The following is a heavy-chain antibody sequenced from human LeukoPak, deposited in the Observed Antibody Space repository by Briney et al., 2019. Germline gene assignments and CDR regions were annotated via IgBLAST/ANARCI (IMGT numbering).Heavy chain of an antibody. Sequence: HGESLKISCKGSGYSFTSYWIGWVRQMPRKGLEWMGIIYPGDSDTRYSPSFQGQVTISADKSISTAYLQWSSLKASDTAMYYCARLYYGSGSYYRRASKLGYYFDYWGQGTLVTVSS. CDR3: ARLYYGSGSYYRRASKLGYYFDY. CDR1: GYSFTSYW. J-gene: IGHJ4*02. CDR2: IYPGDSDT. V-gene: IGHV5-51*01. D-gene: IGHD3-10*01.